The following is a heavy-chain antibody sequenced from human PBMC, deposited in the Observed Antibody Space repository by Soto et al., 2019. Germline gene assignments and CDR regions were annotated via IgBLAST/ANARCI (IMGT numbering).Heavy chain of an antibody. CDR2: ISYDGSNK. Sequence: GGSLRLSCAASGFTFSSYAMHWVRQAPGKGLEWVAVISYDGSNKYYADSVKGRFTISRDNSKNTLYLQMNSLRAEDTAVYYCAAMIEYTWFDPWGQGTLVTVSS. CDR3: AAMIEYTWFDP. CDR1: GFTFSSYA. J-gene: IGHJ5*02. V-gene: IGHV3-30-3*01. D-gene: IGHD3-22*01.